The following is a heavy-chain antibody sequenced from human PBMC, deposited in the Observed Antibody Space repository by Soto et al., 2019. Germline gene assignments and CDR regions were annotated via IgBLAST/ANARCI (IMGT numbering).Heavy chain of an antibody. CDR2: ISGSGGST. D-gene: IGHD4-17*01. Sequence: GGSLRLSCAASGFTFSSYAMSWVRQAPGKGLEWVSAISGSGGSTYYADSVKGRFTIPRANSKNTLYLQMNSLRAEDTAVYYCAKTLPPHDYGDYDYWGQGTLVTVSS. J-gene: IGHJ4*02. CDR1: GFTFSSYA. V-gene: IGHV3-23*01. CDR3: AKTLPPHDYGDYDY.